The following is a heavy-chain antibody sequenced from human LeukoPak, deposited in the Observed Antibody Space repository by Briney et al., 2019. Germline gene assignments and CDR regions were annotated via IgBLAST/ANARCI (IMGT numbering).Heavy chain of an antibody. CDR2: INPSGGST. J-gene: IGHJ3*02. CDR3: ARDRGSITGTTYAFDI. D-gene: IGHD1-20*01. CDR1: GYTFTSYY. Sequence: ASVKVSCKASGYTFTSYYMHWVRQAPGQGLEWMGIINPSGGSTSYAQKFQGRVTMTRDTSTSTVYMELSSLRSEDTAVYYCARDRGSITGTTYAFDIWGQGTMVTVSS. V-gene: IGHV1-46*01.